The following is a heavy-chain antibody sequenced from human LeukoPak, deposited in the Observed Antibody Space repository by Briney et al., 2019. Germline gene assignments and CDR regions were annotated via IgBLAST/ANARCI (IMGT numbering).Heavy chain of an antibody. CDR3: AKDRDIVVVTDGMDV. J-gene: IGHJ6*02. D-gene: IGHD2-2*01. CDR1: GFTFSSYG. Sequence: GGSLRLSCAASGFTFSSYGMHWVRQAPGKGLEWVAVISYDGSNKYYADSVKGRFTISRDNSKNTLYLQMNSLRAEDTAVYYCAKDRDIVVVTDGMDVWGQGTTVTVSS. CDR2: ISYDGSNK. V-gene: IGHV3-30*18.